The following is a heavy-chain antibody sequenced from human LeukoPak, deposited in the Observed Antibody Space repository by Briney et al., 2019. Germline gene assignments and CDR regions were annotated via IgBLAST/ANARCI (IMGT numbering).Heavy chain of an antibody. CDR2: ISYDGSNK. D-gene: IGHD6-19*01. V-gene: IGHV3-30-3*01. CDR1: GFTFSSYA. CDR3: ARSMGLEAVAHDAFDI. J-gene: IGHJ3*02. Sequence: GASLRLSCAASGFTFSSYAMHWVRQAPGKGLEWVAVISYDGSNKYYADSVKGRFTISRDNSKNTLYLQMNSLRAEDTAVYYCARSMGLEAVAHDAFDIWGQGTMVTVSS.